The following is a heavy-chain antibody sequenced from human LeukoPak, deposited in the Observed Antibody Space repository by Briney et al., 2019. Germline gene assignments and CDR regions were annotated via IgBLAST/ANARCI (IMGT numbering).Heavy chain of an antibody. CDR2: IYPGDSDT. J-gene: IGHJ4*02. CDR1: GYIFTSYW. CDR3: ARAGVLDY. V-gene: IGHV5-51*01. Sequence: GESLKISRQGSGYIFTSYWIGRVRQMPGKGLEWMGVIYPGDSDTRYSPSFEGQITISADKSITTAYLQWTSLKASDTAMYYCARAGVLDYWGQGTLVTVSP.